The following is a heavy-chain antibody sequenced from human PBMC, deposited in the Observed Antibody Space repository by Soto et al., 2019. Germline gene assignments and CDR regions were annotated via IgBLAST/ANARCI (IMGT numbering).Heavy chain of an antibody. CDR2: ISYDGNDK. CDR3: AKDEDIAAAAYYFAY. D-gene: IGHD6-13*01. J-gene: IGHJ4*02. V-gene: IGHV3-30*18. Sequence: PGGSLSLSCAASGFTFSSYGMPWVRQAPGKGLEWVAVISYDGNDKYHADSVKGRFTISRDNSKNTLYLQMNSLRAEDTAVYYCAKDEDIAAAAYYFAYWGQGTLVTAPQ. CDR1: GFTFSSYG.